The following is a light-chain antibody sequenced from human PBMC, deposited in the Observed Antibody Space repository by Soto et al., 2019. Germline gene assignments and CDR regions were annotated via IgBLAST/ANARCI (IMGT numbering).Light chain of an antibody. CDR1: GSDVGAYSY. CDR3: LSYTGSDTLGV. V-gene: IGLV2-14*01. Sequence: QSALTQPASVSGSPGQSITISCTGTGSDVGAYSYVSWYQHHPGKAPKLIIYEVFKRPSGVSDRFSGSKSGNTASLTISGLQAEDEADYYCLSYTGSDTLGVFGTGTKVTVL. J-gene: IGLJ1*01. CDR2: EVF.